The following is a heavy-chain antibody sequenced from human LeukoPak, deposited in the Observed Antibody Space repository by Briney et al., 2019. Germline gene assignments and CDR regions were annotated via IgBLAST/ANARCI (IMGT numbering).Heavy chain of an antibody. Sequence: SETLSLTCTVSGGSISSYYWSWIRQPPGKGLEWIGYIYYSGSTNYNPSLKSRVTISVDTSKNQFSLKLSSVTAADTAVYYCARYSSSWYLDDAFGIWGQGTMVTVSS. CDR1: GGSISSYY. CDR2: IYYSGST. D-gene: IGHD6-13*01. V-gene: IGHV4-59*01. J-gene: IGHJ3*02. CDR3: ARYSSSWYLDDAFGI.